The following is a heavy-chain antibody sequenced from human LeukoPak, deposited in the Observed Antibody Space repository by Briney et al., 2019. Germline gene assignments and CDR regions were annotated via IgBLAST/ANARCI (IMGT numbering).Heavy chain of an antibody. Sequence: GGSLRLSCAASGFMFSSNWMSWVRLAPGKGLEWVAVISYDGSNKYYADSVKGRFTISRDNSKNTLYLQMNSLRAEDTAVYYCAKDRALHNGIDYWGQGTLVTVSS. D-gene: IGHD1-26*01. CDR1: GFMFSSNW. CDR3: AKDRALHNGIDY. J-gene: IGHJ4*02. V-gene: IGHV3-30*18. CDR2: ISYDGSNK.